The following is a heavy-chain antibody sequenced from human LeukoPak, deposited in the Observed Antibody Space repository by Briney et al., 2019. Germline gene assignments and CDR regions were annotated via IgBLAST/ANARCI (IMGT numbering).Heavy chain of an antibody. CDR1: GFTFSSYS. CDR2: ISSSGSTI. CDR3: ARNFYYYDSSGCQNPIDY. Sequence: GGSLRLSCAAPGFTFSSYSMNWVRQAPGKGLEWVSYISSSGSTIYYADSVKGRFTISRDNAKNSLYLQMNSLRAEDTAVYYCARNFYYYDSSGCQNPIDYWGQGTLVTVSS. V-gene: IGHV3-48*04. D-gene: IGHD3-22*01. J-gene: IGHJ4*02.